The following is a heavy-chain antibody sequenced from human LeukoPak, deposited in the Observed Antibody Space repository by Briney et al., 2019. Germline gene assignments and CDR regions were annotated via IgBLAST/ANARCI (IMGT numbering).Heavy chain of an antibody. CDR3: PRDAWPRGGHYYYYYMDG. Sequence: ASLKVSCKASGDTFTSYYMHWGRHGPRQGLERGGIINLSGGSTSYAQKFQGRVTMTRDTSTSTVYRELSSLRAEDAAVYYCPRDAWPRGGHYYYYYMDGWGKGTTL. V-gene: IGHV1-46*01. D-gene: IGHD3-10*01. J-gene: IGHJ6*03. CDR2: INLSGGST. CDR1: GDTFTSYY.